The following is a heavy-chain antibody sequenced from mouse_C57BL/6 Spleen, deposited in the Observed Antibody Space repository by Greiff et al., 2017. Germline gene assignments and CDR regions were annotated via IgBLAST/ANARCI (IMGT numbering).Heavy chain of an antibody. D-gene: IGHD2-1*01. CDR1: GFTFSSYG. J-gene: IGHJ1*03. CDR2: ISSGGSYT. V-gene: IGHV5-6*01. Sequence: EVQVVESGGDLVKPGGSLKLSCAASGFTFSSYGMSWVRQTPDKRLEWVATISSGGSYTYYPDSVKGRFTISRDNAKNTLYLQMSSLKSEDTAMYYCARTTTVTEGYFDVWGTGTTVTVSS. CDR3: ARTTTVTEGYFDV.